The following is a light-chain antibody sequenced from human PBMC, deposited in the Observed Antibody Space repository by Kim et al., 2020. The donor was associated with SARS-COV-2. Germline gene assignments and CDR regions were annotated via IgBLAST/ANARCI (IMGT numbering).Light chain of an antibody. CDR2: AAY. CDR3: QQYKSVPYT. CDR1: QGISNY. J-gene: IGKJ2*01. Sequence: SAYGGDRVTIGCRARQGISNYLAWFQQKPGKAPKSMMYAAYSLHSGVPSKCSGSGSGTDFTLTINNLQPEDFGTYYCQQYKSVPYTFGQGTKLEI. V-gene: IGKV1-16*02.